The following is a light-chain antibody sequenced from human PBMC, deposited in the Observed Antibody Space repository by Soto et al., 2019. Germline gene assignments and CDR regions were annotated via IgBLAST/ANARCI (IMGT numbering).Light chain of an antibody. CDR2: GAS. CDR1: QSLSSSY. CDR3: QQYGISPSYT. J-gene: IGKJ2*01. V-gene: IGKV3-20*01. Sequence: EIVLTQSSGALSLSPGEGATLSCRASQSLSSSYVAWYQQKLGQPPRLLIYGASNRATGIPDRFSGSWSGTEFTLTISRLEPEDFAVYYCQQYGISPSYTFAQGTKVDIK.